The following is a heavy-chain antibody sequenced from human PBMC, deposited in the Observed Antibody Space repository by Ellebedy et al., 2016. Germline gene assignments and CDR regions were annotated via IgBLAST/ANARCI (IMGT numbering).Heavy chain of an antibody. D-gene: IGHD3-10*01. CDR3: AAMGWNGDGSGMSKYFDY. V-gene: IGHV1-69*13. CDR2: IIPFFGTA. J-gene: IGHJ4*02. CDR1: GGTFSSYA. Sequence: SVKVSXXASGGTFSSYAISWVRQAPGQGLEWMGGIIPFFGTANYAQKFQGRVTITADESTSTAYMELSSLRCKDTAVYYCAAMGWNGDGSGMSKYFDYWGQGNLVTVSS.